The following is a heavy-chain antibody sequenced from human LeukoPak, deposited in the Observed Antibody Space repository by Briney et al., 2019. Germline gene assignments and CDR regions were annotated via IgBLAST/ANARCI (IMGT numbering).Heavy chain of an antibody. D-gene: IGHD2-2*01. CDR2: TGSTGVST. Sequence: GGSLRLSCAASGFTFSSYAMNWVRQAPGKGLEWVSGTGSTGVSTFYADSVKGRFTVSRDNSKSTLSLQMNSLRAEDTVVYYCAKDPGVVPAHYFDYWGQGTLVTVSS. J-gene: IGHJ4*02. V-gene: IGHV3-23*01. CDR1: GFTFSSYA. CDR3: AKDPGVVPAHYFDY.